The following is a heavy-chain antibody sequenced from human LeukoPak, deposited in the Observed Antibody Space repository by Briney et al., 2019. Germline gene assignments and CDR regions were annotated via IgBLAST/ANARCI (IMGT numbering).Heavy chain of an antibody. D-gene: IGHD3-10*01. V-gene: IGHV3-48*01. CDR1: GFTFSSYS. Sequence: GGSLRLSCAASGFTFSSYSMNWVRQAPGKGLEWVSYISSSSGTIYYADSVKGRFTISRDNAKNSLYLQMNSLRAEDTAVYYCARGGSATYWCDYWGQGTLVTVSS. CDR3: ARGGSATYWCDY. J-gene: IGHJ4*02. CDR2: ISSSSGTI.